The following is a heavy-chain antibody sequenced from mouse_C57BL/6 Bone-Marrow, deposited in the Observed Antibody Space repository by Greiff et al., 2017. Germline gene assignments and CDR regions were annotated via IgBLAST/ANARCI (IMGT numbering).Heavy chain of an antibody. J-gene: IGHJ3*01. CDR2: IWGDGST. CDR3: ASSGAGVQSAWFAY. D-gene: IGHD5-1*01. V-gene: IGHV2-3*01. CDR1: GFSLTSYG. Sequence: VQLQQSGPGLVAPSQSLSITCTVSGFSLTSYGVSWVRQPPGKGLEWLGVIWGDGSTNYHSALISRLSISKDNSKSQVFLKLNSLQTDDTATYYCASSGAGVQSAWFAYWGQGTLVTVSA.